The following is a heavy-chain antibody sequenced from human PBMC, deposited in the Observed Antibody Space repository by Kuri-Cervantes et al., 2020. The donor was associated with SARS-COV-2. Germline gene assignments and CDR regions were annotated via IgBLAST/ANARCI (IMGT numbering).Heavy chain of an antibody. CDR2: ISGSGGST. Sequence: GESLKISCAASGFTFSSYAMSWVRQAPGKGLEWVSAISGSGGSTYYADSVKGRFTISRDNSKNTLYLQMNSLRAEDTAVYYCARDRRYSSSWYFDPWGQGTLVTGSS. V-gene: IGHV3-23*01. J-gene: IGHJ5*02. CDR3: ARDRRYSSSWYFDP. CDR1: GFTFSSYA. D-gene: IGHD6-13*01.